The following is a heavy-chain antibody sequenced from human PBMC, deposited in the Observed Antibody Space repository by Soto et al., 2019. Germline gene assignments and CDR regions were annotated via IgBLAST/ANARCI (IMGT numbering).Heavy chain of an antibody. V-gene: IGHV4-30-4*01. D-gene: IGHD3-10*01. CDR3: ASPTFTMVRGVNAATFVY. Sequence: SETLSVTCTVSGGSISSCDYYWSWIRRPPGKGLEWIGYIYYSGSTYYNPSLRSRVTMSVDTSKNQFSLKLSSVTAADTAVYYCASPTFTMVRGVNAATFVYWGQGTLVAVSS. CDR1: GGSISSCDYY. J-gene: IGHJ4*02. CDR2: IYYSGST.